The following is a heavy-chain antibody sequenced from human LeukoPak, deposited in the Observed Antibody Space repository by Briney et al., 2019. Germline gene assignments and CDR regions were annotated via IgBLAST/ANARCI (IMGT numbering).Heavy chain of an antibody. CDR2: ISSSGSTI. V-gene: IGHV3-11*04. CDR3: ARIDSSGYYSPGDI. Sequence: GGSLRLSCAASGFTFSDYYMSWIRQAPGKGLEWVSYISSSGSTIYYADSVKGRFTISRDNAKNSLYLQMNSLRAEDTAVYCCARIDSSGYYSPGDIWGQGTMVTVSS. J-gene: IGHJ3*02. CDR1: GFTFSDYY. D-gene: IGHD3-22*01.